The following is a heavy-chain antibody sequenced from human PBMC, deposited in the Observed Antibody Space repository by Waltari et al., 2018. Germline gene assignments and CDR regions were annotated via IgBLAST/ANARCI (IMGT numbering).Heavy chain of an antibody. CDR2: ISYDGHEK. CDR1: GFTFSSYA. D-gene: IGHD1-1*01. J-gene: IGHJ4*02. V-gene: IGHV3-30*18. CDR3: AKDLDKYGSSFEY. Sequence: QVQLMESGGGVVQPGTSLSLSCVASGFTFSSYAMHWVRQAPGRGLEWVAIISYDGHEKYYGDSVKGRFTISRDSSNNTLSLQMNSLRAEDTGVYYCAKDLDKYGSSFEYWGQGTLVTVSS.